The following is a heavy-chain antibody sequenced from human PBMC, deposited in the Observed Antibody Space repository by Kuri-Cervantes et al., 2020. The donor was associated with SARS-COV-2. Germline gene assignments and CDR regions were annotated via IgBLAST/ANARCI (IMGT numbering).Heavy chain of an antibody. CDR2: IIAILGTA. CDR1: GGTFSSYA. J-gene: IGHJ3*02. Sequence: SVKVSCKASGGTFSSYAISWVRQAPGQGLEWMGRIIAILGTANYAQKFQGRVTITADKSTSTAYMELSSLRSEDTAVYYCARSRFGDYLDAFDIWGQGTMVTVSS. V-gene: IGHV1-69*04. D-gene: IGHD3-10*01. CDR3: ARSRFGDYLDAFDI.